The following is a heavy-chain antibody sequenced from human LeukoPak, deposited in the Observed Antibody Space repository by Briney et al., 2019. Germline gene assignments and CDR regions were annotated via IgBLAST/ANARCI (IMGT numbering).Heavy chain of an antibody. V-gene: IGHV4-30-2*01. CDR1: GGSISSGGYS. D-gene: IGHD2-15*01. J-gene: IGHJ3*02. CDR3: ARGARGYRPDAFDI. CDR2: IYHSGST. Sequence: PSETLSLTCAVSGGSISSGGYSWSWIRQPPGKGLEWIGYIYHSGSTYYNPSLKSRVTISVDRSKNQFSLKLSSVTAADTAVYYCARGARGYRPDAFDIWGQGTMVTVSS.